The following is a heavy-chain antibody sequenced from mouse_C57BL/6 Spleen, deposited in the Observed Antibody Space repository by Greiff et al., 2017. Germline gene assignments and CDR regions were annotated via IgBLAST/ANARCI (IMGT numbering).Heavy chain of an antibody. CDR3: ARLRRDFAY. CDR2: IYPGDGDT. CDR1: GYAFSSYW. V-gene: IGHV1-80*01. Sequence: VQLLQSGVELVKPGASVKISCKASGYAFSSYWMNWVKQRPGKGLEWIGQIYPGDGDTNYNGKLKGKATLTADKASSPAYMQLRSLTSEDSAVYSCARLRRDFAYWGQGTLVTVSA. D-gene: IGHD2-12*01. J-gene: IGHJ3*01.